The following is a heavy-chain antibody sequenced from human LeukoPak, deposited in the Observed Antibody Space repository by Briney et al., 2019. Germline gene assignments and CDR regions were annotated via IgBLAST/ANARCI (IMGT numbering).Heavy chain of an antibody. D-gene: IGHD4-23*01. CDR3: VRHLSAGGPAFDI. V-gene: IGHV4-4*07. CDR2: IYTTGST. J-gene: IGHJ3*02. CDR1: GGSISSYY. Sequence: PSETLSLTCTVPGGSISSYYWTWIRQPAGKGLEWIGRIYTTGSTNYNPSLNSRVTMSVDTSKNQFSLKLSSVTAADTAVYYCVRHLSAGGPAFDIWGQGTMVTVSS.